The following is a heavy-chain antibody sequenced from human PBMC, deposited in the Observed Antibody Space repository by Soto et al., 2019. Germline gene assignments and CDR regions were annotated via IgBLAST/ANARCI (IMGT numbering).Heavy chain of an antibody. CDR1: GGTFSSYA. CDR3: ASPGGYCSSTSCSTMYYFDY. D-gene: IGHD2-2*01. CDR2: IIPIFGTA. Sequence: QVQLVQSGAEVKKPGSSVKVSCKASGGTFSSYAISWVRQAPGQGLEWMGGIIPIFGTANYAQKFQGRVTITADESMSTAYMELSSLRSEDTAVYYCASPGGYCSSTSCSTMYYFDYWGQGTLVTVSS. V-gene: IGHV1-69*01. J-gene: IGHJ4*02.